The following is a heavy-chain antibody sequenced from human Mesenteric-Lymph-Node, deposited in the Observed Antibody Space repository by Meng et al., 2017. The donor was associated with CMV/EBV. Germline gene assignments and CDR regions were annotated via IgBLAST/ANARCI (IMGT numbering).Heavy chain of an antibody. CDR2: ISSSSSYI. D-gene: IGHD3-10*01. J-gene: IGHJ3*01. CDR1: EFTFSSYA. Sequence: GESLMISCAASEFTFSSYAMSWVRQAPGKGLDWVSSISSSSSYIYYADSVKGRFTISRDNAKNSLYLQMNSLRAEDTAVYYCAKASGDYYSASHVWGQGTMVTVSS. V-gene: IGHV3-21*01. CDR3: AKASGDYYSASHV.